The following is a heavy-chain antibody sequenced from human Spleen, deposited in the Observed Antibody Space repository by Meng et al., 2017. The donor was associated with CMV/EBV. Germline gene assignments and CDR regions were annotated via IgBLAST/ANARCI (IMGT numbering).Heavy chain of an antibody. CDR2: TYYRSKWFT. J-gene: IGHJ4*02. CDR1: GDSVSRDSAA. V-gene: IGHV6-1*01. CDR3: AKDLDSSGWTGD. D-gene: IGHD6-19*01. Sequence: QVQLQQSGSGLVKPSPTLSLTCVILGDSVSRDSAAWIWIRQSPSRGLEWLGRTYYRSKWFTDYAVSVKSRITINPDTSKNQVSLLLKSMTPEDTAMYYCAKDLDSSGWTGDWGQGTLVTVSS.